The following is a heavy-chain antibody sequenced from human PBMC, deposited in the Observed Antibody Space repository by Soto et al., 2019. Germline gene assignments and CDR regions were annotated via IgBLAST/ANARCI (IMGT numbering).Heavy chain of an antibody. CDR2: FDPEDGET. D-gene: IGHD3-3*01. Sequence: ASVKVSGKVSGYTRTELSMHWVRQAPGKGLEWMGGFDPEDGETIYAQKFQGRVTMTEDTSTDTAYMELSSLRSEDTAVYFCATDRSYYDFWSGYYGAFDIWGQGTMVTVSS. V-gene: IGHV1-24*01. CDR1: GYTRTELS. J-gene: IGHJ3*02. CDR3: ATDRSYYDFWSGYYGAFDI.